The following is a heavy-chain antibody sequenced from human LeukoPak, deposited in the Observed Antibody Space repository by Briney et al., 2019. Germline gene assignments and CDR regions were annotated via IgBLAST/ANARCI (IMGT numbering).Heavy chain of an antibody. CDR2: ISGSGGST. Sequence: GGSLRLSCAASGFTFSSYAMSWVRQAPGKGLEWVSAISGSGGSTYYADSVKGRFTISRDNSKNTLYLQMNSLRAEDTAVYYCAKDRVDIVVVPAAMLEYFQHWGQGTLVTVSS. CDR1: GFTFSSYA. J-gene: IGHJ1*01. CDR3: AKDRVDIVVVPAAMLEYFQH. V-gene: IGHV3-23*01. D-gene: IGHD2-2*01.